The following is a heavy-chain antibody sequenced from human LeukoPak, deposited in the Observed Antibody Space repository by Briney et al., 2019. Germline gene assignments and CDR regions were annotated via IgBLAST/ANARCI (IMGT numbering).Heavy chain of an antibody. CDR2: ISAYNGNT. Sequence: ASVKVSCKASGYTFTSYGISWVRQAPGQGLEWMGWISAYNGNTNYAQKLQGRVTMTTDTSTSTAYMELRSLRSDDPAVYYCVRVLAAGPVHYFDYWGQGTLVTVSS. D-gene: IGHD6-13*01. CDR3: VRVLAAGPVHYFDY. CDR1: GYTFTSYG. V-gene: IGHV1-18*01. J-gene: IGHJ4*02.